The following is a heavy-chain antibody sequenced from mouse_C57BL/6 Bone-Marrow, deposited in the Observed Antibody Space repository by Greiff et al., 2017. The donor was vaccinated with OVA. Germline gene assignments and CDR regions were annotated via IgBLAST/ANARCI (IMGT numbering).Heavy chain of an antibody. J-gene: IGHJ2*01. CDR1: GYTFTSYT. CDR3: ARNPHYDGYYFDY. V-gene: IGHV1-4*01. CDR2: INPSSGYT. D-gene: IGHD2-3*01. Sequence: LVESGAELARPGASVKMYCKASGYTFTSYTMHWVKQRPGQGLEWIGYINPSSGYTKYNQKFKDKATLTADKSSSTAYMQLSSLTSEDSAVYYCARNPHYDGYYFDYWGQGTTLTVSS.